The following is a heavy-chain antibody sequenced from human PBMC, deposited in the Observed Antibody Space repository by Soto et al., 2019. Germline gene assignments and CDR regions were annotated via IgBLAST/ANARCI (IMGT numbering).Heavy chain of an antibody. D-gene: IGHD6-19*01. J-gene: IGHJ4*02. CDR2: IKQDGGEK. V-gene: IGHV3-7*01. CDR1: EFTFSNHW. Sequence: EVQLVESGGGVVHPGGSLRLSCAASEFTFSNHWMSWVRQAPGKGLEWVANIKQDGGEKYYVDSVKGRFTISRDNTKNSLYLQMNSLRVEDTAVYYCARSNTGWYGYYFDYWGQGTLVTVSS. CDR3: ARSNTGWYGYYFDY.